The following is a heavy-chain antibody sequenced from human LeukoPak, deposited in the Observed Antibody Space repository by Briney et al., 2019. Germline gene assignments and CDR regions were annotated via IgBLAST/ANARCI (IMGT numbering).Heavy chain of an antibody. J-gene: IGHJ6*03. CDR2: INHSGST. CDR1: GRSFSGYY. D-gene: IGHD6-6*01. CDR3: ASGQRAARYYYMDV. V-gene: IGHV4-34*01. Sequence: PSETLSLTCAVYGRSFSGYYWSWIRQPPGKGLEWIGEINHSGSTNYNPSLKSRVTISVDTSKNQFSLKLSSVTAADTAVYYCASGQRAARYYYMDVWGKGTTVTVSS.